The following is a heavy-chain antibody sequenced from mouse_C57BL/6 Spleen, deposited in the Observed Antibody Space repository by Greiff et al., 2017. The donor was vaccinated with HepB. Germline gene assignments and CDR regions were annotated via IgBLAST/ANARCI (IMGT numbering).Heavy chain of an antibody. J-gene: IGHJ3*01. CDR3: ARSVGGAY. D-gene: IGHD1-1*01. V-gene: IGHV1-64*01. CDR2: IHPNSGST. CDR1: GYTFTSYW. Sequence: VQLQQSGAELVKPGASVKLSCKASGYTFTSYWMHWVKQRPGQGLEWIGLIHPNSGSTNYNEKFKSKATLTVDKSSSTAFKQISSLTSEDSAVYYCARSVGGAYRGQVTLVTVAA.